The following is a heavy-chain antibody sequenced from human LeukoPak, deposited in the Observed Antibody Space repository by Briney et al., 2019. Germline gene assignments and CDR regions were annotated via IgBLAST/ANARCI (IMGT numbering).Heavy chain of an antibody. V-gene: IGHV1-18*01. J-gene: IGHJ4*02. Sequence: GASVKVSCKASGYTFTSYGISWVRQAPGQGLEWMGWISAYNGNTNYAQKLQGRVTMTTDTSTSTAYMELRSLRSDDTAVYYRARVRIPSGYYSYPLDYWGQGTLVTVSS. CDR1: GYTFTSYG. D-gene: IGHD3-22*01. CDR2: ISAYNGNT. CDR3: ARVRIPSGYYSYPLDY.